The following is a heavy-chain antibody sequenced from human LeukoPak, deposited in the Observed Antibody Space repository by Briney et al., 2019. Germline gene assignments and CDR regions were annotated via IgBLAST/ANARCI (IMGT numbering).Heavy chain of an antibody. CDR1: GGSISSYY. CDR3: ARGPRDYYDSSGYSHDYFDY. D-gene: IGHD3-22*01. V-gene: IGHV4-59*12. CDR2: IYYSGST. J-gene: IGHJ4*02. Sequence: SETLSLTCTVSGGSISSYYWSWIRQPPGKGLEWIGYIYYSGSTNYNPSLKSRVTISVDTSKNQFSLKLSSVTAADTAVYYCARGPRDYYDSSGYSHDYFDYWGQGTLVTVSS.